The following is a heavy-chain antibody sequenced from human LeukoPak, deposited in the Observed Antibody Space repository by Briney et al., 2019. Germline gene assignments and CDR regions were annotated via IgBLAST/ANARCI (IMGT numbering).Heavy chain of an antibody. V-gene: IGHV4-59*11. D-gene: IGHD6-6*01. J-gene: IGHJ4*02. CDR2: ISSIGST. CDR3: ARGNSSSSAFDY. Sequence: SETLSLTCSVSDDSFSTHYWTWIRQPPGKGLEWIGYISSIGSTNYNPSLKSRVTISVDTSKKQFSLKMTSVTAADTAVYYCARGNSSSSAFDYWGQGTLVTVSS. CDR1: DDSFSTHY.